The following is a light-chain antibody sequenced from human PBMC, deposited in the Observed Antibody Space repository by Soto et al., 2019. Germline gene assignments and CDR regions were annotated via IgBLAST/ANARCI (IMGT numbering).Light chain of an antibody. V-gene: IGLV1-47*02. CDR3: ATRDNSLSRWV. CDR1: TSNIGTNY. CDR2: CND. Sequence: QSVLTQPPSASATPGQRVTISCSGSTSNIGTNYVYWYKQLPGTAPKLLIYCNDQRPSGVPDRLSGSKSGTSASLAISGLRSEDEADYYCATRDNSLSRWVFGGGTKLTVL. J-gene: IGLJ3*02.